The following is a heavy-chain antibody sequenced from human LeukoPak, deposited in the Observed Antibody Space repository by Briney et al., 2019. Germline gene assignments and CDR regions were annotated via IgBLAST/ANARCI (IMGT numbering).Heavy chain of an antibody. J-gene: IGHJ4*02. CDR3: ARDQNYVSARGFLDY. CDR1: GYTFTSYH. D-gene: IGHD3-10*01. CDR2: INPSGGST. Sequence: ASVKVSCKAPGYTFTSYHIHWVRQAPGQGLEWMGIINPSGGSTTYAQKFLGRVTMTRDTSTSTVYMDLSSLRSEDTAVFYCARDQNYVSARGFLDYWGQGTLVTVSS. V-gene: IGHV1-46*01.